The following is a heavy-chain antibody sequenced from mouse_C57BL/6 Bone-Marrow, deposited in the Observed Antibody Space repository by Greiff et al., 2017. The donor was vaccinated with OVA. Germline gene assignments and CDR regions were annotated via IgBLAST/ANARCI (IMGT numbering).Heavy chain of an antibody. Sequence: QVQLQQPGAELVMPGASVKLSCKASGYTFTSYWMHWVKQRPGQGLEWIGEIDPSDSYTNYNQKFKGKSTLTVDKSSSTAYMQLSNLTSEDSAVYYCARDYHVENYDSRENAIDYWGQGTAVTVSS. CDR1: GYTFTSYW. J-gene: IGHJ4*01. D-gene: IGHD1-1*01. CDR3: ARDYHVENYDSRENAIDY. CDR2: IDPSDSYT. V-gene: IGHV1-69*01.